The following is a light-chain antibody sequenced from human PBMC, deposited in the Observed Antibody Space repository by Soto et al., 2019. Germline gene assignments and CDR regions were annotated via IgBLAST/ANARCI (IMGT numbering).Light chain of an antibody. CDR3: QHYQTYPWT. CDR2: AAS. Sequence: AIRMTQSPSSLSASTGDRVTITCRASQDISNYLVWYQQKPGKAPKVLIHAASTLQGGVSSRFSGSGSGTDFTLTINSLQSEDFATYYCQHYQTYPWTFGQGTKVEV. CDR1: QDISNY. V-gene: IGKV1-8*01. J-gene: IGKJ1*01.